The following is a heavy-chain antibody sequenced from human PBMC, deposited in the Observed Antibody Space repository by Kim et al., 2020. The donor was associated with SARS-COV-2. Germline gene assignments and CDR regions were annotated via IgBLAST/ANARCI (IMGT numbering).Heavy chain of an antibody. J-gene: IGHJ3*02. CDR2: ISSSGSTI. CDR1: GFTFSSYE. Sequence: GGSLRLSCAASGFTFSSYEMNWVRQAPGKGLEWVSYISSSGSTIYYADSVKGRFTISRDNAKNSLYLQMNSLRAEDTAVYYCARPYSSGSDAFDIWGQGTMVTVSS. D-gene: IGHD6-19*01. V-gene: IGHV3-48*03. CDR3: ARPYSSGSDAFDI.